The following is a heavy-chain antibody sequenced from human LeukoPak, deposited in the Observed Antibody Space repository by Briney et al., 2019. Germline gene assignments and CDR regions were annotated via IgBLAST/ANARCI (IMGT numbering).Heavy chain of an antibody. V-gene: IGHV5-51*01. CDR2: IYPGDSDT. Sequence: GESLKISCKGSGYSFTIYWIGWVLQMPGKGLEWMVIIYPGDSDTRYSPSFQGQVTISADKSISTAYLQWSSLKASDTAMYYCASAIAAAGRQPFDYWGQGTLVTVSS. CDR3: ASAIAAAGRQPFDY. J-gene: IGHJ4*02. CDR1: GYSFTIYW. D-gene: IGHD6-13*01.